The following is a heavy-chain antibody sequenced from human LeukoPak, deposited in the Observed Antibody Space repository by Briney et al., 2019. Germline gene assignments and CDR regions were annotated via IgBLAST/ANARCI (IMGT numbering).Heavy chain of an antibody. D-gene: IGHD3-10*01. CDR3: ARTKYYHGSGSNPLGSFDI. J-gene: IGHJ3*02. CDR2: INHSGST. CDR1: GGSFSGYY. V-gene: IGHV4-34*01. Sequence: SETLSLTCAVYGGSFSGYYWSWIRQPPGKGLEWIGEINHSGSTNYNPSLKSRVTISVDTSKNQFSLKLSSVTAADTAVYYCARTKYYHGSGSNPLGSFDIWGQGTMVTVSS.